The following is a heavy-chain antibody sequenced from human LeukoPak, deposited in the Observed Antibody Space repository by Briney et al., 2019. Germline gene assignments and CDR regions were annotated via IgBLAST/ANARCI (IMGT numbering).Heavy chain of an antibody. CDR1: GGSITSYY. Sequence: SETLSLTCTVPGGSITSYYWNWIRQPAGKGLEWVGRIYTRGSTNYNPSLKSRVAMSLDTSKNQISLKLSSVTAADTAVYYCTRDGAPYSTGWYSWGQGTLVIVSS. J-gene: IGHJ5*02. CDR3: TRDGAPYSTGWYS. CDR2: IYTRGST. D-gene: IGHD6-19*01. V-gene: IGHV4-4*07.